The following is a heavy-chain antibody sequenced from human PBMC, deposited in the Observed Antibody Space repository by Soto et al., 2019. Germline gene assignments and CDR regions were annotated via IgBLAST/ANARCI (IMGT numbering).Heavy chain of an antibody. J-gene: IGHJ6*04. Sequence: GGSLRLSCAASGFTFGSYGMHWVRQAPGKGLEWVGVISYDGRNKYYADSVKGRFTISRDNSTNTLYLQMNSLRAEDTAVYYCAKDRVGATCHYYLYCGTDVWGKGPTLTAPS. CDR3: AKDRVGATCHYYLYCGTDV. CDR2: ISYDGRNK. CDR1: GFTFGSYG. V-gene: IGHV3-30*18. D-gene: IGHD1-26*01.